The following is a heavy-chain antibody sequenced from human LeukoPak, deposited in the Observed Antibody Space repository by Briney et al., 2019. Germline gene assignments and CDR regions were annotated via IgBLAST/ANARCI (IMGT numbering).Heavy chain of an antibody. CDR1: GFTFSSYA. V-gene: IGHV3-30-3*01. CDR3: ARDHGGGAQDY. J-gene: IGHJ4*02. D-gene: IGHD1-26*01. Sequence: PGRSLRLSCAASGFTFSSYAMHWVRQAPGKGLEWLAVISYDGSNKYYADSVKGRFTISRDNSKNTLYLQMNSLRAEDTAVYYCARDHGGGAQDYWGQGTLVTVSS. CDR2: ISYDGSNK.